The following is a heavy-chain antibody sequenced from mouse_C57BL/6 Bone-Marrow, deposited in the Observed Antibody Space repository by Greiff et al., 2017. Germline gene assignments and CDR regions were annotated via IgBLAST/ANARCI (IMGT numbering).Heavy chain of an antibody. J-gene: IGHJ4*01. D-gene: IGHD1-1*01. CDR3: ARRGLLLRHYAMDY. Sequence: QVQLQQPEAELVKPGASVKLSCKASGYTFTSYWMHWVKQRPGQGLEWIGMIHPNSGSTNYNEKFKSKATLTVDKSSSTAYMQLSSLTSEDSAVYYCARRGLLLRHYAMDYWGQGTSVTVSS. CDR2: IHPNSGST. CDR1: GYTFTSYW. V-gene: IGHV1-64*01.